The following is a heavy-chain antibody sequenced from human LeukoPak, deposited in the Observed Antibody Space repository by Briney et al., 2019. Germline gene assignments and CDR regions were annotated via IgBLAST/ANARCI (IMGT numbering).Heavy chain of an antibody. Sequence: GESLKISCKGSGYSFTSYWISWVRQMPGKGLEWMGIIYPGDSDTRYSPSFQGQVAISADRSISTAYLQWSSLKASDTAIYYCARSSYGSGWTWGQGTLVTVSS. J-gene: IGHJ4*02. CDR3: ARSSYGSGWT. V-gene: IGHV5-51*01. D-gene: IGHD6-19*01. CDR1: GYSFTSYW. CDR2: IYPGDSDT.